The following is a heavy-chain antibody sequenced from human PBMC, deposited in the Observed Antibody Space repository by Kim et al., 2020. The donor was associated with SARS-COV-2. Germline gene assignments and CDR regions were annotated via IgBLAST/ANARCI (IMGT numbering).Heavy chain of an antibody. Sequence: GESLKISCKGSGYSFTSYWIGWVRQMPGKGLEWMGIIYPGDSDTRYSPSFQGQVTISADKSISTAYLQWSSLKASDTAMYYCARQVPFLEWLPYFDYWGQGTLVTVSS. V-gene: IGHV5-51*01. CDR2: IYPGDSDT. CDR1: GYSFTSYW. CDR3: ARQVPFLEWLPYFDY. J-gene: IGHJ4*02. D-gene: IGHD3-3*01.